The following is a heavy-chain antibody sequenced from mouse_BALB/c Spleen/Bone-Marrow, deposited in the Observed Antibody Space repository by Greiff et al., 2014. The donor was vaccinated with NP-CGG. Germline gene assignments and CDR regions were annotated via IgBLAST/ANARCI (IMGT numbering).Heavy chain of an antibody. CDR2: ISNDGTN. V-gene: IGHV3-6*02. J-gene: IGHJ1*01. D-gene: IGHD1-1*01. CDR3: AREYFGSPYGWFFDV. CDR1: GYSITSAYY. Sequence: EVQLQESGPGLVKPSQSLSLTCSVTGYSITSAYYWNWIRQFPGNNLEWMGYISNDGTNNYNPSLKNRISITRDTSKNQFFLKLNSVTTEDTAIYYCAREYFGSPYGWFFDVWGAGTSVTVSS.